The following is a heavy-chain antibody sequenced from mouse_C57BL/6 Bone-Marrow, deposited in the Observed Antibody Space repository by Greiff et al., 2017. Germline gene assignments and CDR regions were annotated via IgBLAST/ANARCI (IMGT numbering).Heavy chain of an antibody. CDR2: INYDGSST. J-gene: IGHJ2*01. CDR3: ARSDSSGLDY. Sequence: EEQLVESEGGLVQPGSSMKLSCTASGFTFSDYYIAWVRQVPEKGLEWVANINYDGSSTYYLDSLKSRFIISRDNAKNILYLQMSSLKSEDTATYYCARSDSSGLDYWGKGTTLTVAS. V-gene: IGHV5-16*01. CDR1: GFTFSDYY. D-gene: IGHD3-2*02.